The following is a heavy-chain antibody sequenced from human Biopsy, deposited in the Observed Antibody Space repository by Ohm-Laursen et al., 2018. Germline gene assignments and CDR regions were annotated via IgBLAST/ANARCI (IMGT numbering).Heavy chain of an antibody. J-gene: IGHJ4*02. CDR2: ISGSGAST. CDR1: GFTFSSYA. V-gene: IGHV3-23*01. CDR3: ARAYPPPGRRLVVVAGDFDC. Sequence: SLRLSCTASGFTFSSYAVSWVRQAPGKGLEWVSVISGSGASTDSADSVKGRFTISRDNSKNTLYLQMNSLRAEDTAVYYCARAYPPPGRRLVVVAGDFDCWGQGTRVTVSS. D-gene: IGHD2-15*01.